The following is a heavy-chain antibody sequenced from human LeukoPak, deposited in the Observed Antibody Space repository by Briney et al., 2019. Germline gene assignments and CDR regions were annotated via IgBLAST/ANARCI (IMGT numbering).Heavy chain of an antibody. J-gene: IGHJ4*02. Sequence: PGGSLRLSCAASGFTFSSYGMHWVRQAPGKGLEWVAVIWYDGSNKYYEDSVKGRFTISRDNSKNTLYLQMNSPRAEDTAVYYCARDYDSSGYSPSNWGQGTLVTVS. D-gene: IGHD3-22*01. CDR2: IWYDGSNK. CDR3: ARDYDSSGYSPSN. CDR1: GFTFSSYG. V-gene: IGHV3-33*01.